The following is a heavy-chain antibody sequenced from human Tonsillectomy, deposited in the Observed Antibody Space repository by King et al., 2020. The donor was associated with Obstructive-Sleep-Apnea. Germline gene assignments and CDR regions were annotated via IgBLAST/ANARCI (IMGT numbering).Heavy chain of an antibody. J-gene: IGHJ4*02. V-gene: IGHV1-2*02. Sequence: QLVQSGAEVKKPGASVKVSCKASGYTFTGYYIHLVRQAPGPGLEWVGWISPNSGATQYAQKFQGRVTMTRDTSISTAYMDLSRLRADDTAIYYCARDMSAYDSTSPAYWGQGTLVTVSS. CDR2: ISPNSGAT. CDR3: ARDMSAYDSTSPAY. D-gene: IGHD3-10*01. CDR1: GYTFTGYY.